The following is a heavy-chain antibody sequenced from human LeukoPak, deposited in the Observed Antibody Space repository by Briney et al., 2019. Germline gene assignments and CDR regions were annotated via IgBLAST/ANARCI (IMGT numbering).Heavy chain of an antibody. D-gene: IGHD2-2*01. V-gene: IGHV4-4*07. CDR2: IYTSGSP. Sequence: NPSETLTLTCSVYGHSISSYQWSWIRQPAGKGLEWIGRIYTSGSPNSNPSLKSRVTMSVDTSKNQLSLKLSSVTAADTAVYYCARDWMYCSSTSCFFDYWGQGTLFTVSS. CDR1: GHSISSYQ. CDR3: ARDWMYCSSTSCFFDY. J-gene: IGHJ4*02.